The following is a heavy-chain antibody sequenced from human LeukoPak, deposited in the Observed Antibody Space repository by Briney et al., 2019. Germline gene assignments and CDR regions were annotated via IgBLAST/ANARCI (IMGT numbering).Heavy chain of an antibody. V-gene: IGHV3-23*01. J-gene: IGHJ4*02. CDR2: ISGSGGST. D-gene: IGHD1-14*01. Sequence: GGSLRLSCAASGFTVNSNYMSWVRQAPGKGLEWVSAISGSGGSTYYADSVKGRFTISRDNSKNTLYLQMNSLRAEDTAVYYCARTRQPYYFDYWGQGTLVTVSS. CDR1: GFTVNSNY. CDR3: ARTRQPYYFDY.